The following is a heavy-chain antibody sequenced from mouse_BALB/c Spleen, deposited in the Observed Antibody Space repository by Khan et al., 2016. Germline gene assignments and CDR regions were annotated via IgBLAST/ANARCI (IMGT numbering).Heavy chain of an antibody. CDR3: SRGGIYALDY. V-gene: IGHV5-17*02. J-gene: IGHJ4*01. CDR2: ISSGASTI. D-gene: IGHD1-1*02. Sequence: EVELVASGGGLVQPGGSRKLSCAASGFTFRSFGMHWVRQAPEKGLEWVAYISSGASTIYYTDTVKGRFTISRDNPKNTLFLQITSLRSEDTAMYYCSRGGIYALDYWGQGTSVTVSS. CDR1: GFTFRSFG.